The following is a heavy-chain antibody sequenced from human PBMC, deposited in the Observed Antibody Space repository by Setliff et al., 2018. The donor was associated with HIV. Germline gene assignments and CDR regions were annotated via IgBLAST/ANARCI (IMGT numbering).Heavy chain of an antibody. Sequence: PGGSLRLSCAASGFSFSDYGMHWVRQAPGKGLEWVAFISYDGSKKYDADFVKGRFTISRDNSKNTLYLQMNSLRTDDTAVYYCARDCRVGWVFTYGMDVWGQGTLVTAP. J-gene: IGHJ6*02. V-gene: IGHV3-30*03. D-gene: IGHD6-13*01. CDR3: ARDCRVGWVFTYGMDV. CDR1: GFSFSDYG. CDR2: ISYDGSKK.